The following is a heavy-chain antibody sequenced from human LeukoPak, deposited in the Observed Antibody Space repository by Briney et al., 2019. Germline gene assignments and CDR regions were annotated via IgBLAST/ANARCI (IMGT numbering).Heavy chain of an antibody. CDR2: IYYSGST. D-gene: IGHD5-12*01. J-gene: IGHJ5*02. CDR1: GGSISSYY. V-gene: IGHV4-59*01. Sequence: SETLSLTCTVSGGSISSYYWSWIRQPPGKGLEWIGYIYYSGSTNYNPSLKSRVTISVDTSKNQFSLKLSSVTAADTAVYYCARAPSGYDQRFWFDPWGQGTLVTVSS. CDR3: ARAPSGYDQRFWFDP.